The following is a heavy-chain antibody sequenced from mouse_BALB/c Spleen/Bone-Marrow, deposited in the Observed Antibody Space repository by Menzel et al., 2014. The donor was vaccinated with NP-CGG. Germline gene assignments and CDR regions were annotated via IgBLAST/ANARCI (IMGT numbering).Heavy chain of an antibody. D-gene: IGHD2-1*01. CDR1: GFTFSDYY. CDR2: ISDGGSYT. J-gene: IGHJ4*01. CDR3: ARDGNYYAMDY. V-gene: IGHV5-4*02. Sequence: EVMLVESGGGLVKPGGSLKLSCAASGFTFSDYYMYWVRQTPEKRLEWVATISDGGSYTYYPDSVKGRFTISRGNAKNNLYLQMSSLKSEDTAMYYCARDGNYYAMDYWGQGTSVTVSS.